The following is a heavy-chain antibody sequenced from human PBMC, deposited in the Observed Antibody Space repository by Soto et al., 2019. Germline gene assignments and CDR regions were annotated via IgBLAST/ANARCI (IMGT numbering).Heavy chain of an antibody. J-gene: IGHJ4*02. CDR2: IYPGDSDI. V-gene: IGHV5-51*01. CDR3: ASQGSRYDTNSLGY. D-gene: IGHD3-22*01. CDR1: GYSFTTYW. Sequence: GASLKISCKGSGYSFTTYWIGWVRPMPGKGLEWMGVIYPGDSDIRFSPSFQGQITIPADMSLSTAYLPWSSLRVSDTAMYYCASQGSRYDTNSLGYWGQGSLVTVSS.